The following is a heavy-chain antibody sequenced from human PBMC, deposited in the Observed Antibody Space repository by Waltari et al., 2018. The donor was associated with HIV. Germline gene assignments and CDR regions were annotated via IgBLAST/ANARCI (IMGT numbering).Heavy chain of an antibody. CDR2: INHSGRT. D-gene: IGHD3-10*01. V-gene: IGHV4-34*02. Sequence: QVQLQQWGTGLLKPSETLSPTCAAQGGSSSTYYWSWIRQPPGKGMEWISEINHSGRTNYNPSLNRRLTISVDTSKSQFSVKLTSVTAADTAVYFCARGQYGPGSREDYCGQGTLVTVAS. CDR3: ARGQYGPGSREDY. CDR1: GGSSSTYY. J-gene: IGHJ4*02.